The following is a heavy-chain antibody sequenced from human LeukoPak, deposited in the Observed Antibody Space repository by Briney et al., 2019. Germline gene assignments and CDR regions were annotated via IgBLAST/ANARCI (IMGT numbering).Heavy chain of an antibody. CDR3: AKVVFDDSSAYYGPHFDY. D-gene: IGHD3-22*01. V-gene: IGHV3-30*18. CDR1: GFTFSSYG. CDR2: ISYDGSNK. Sequence: GGSLRLSCAASGFTFSSYGMHWVRQAPGKGLEWVAVISYDGSNKYYADSVKGRFTISRDNSKNTLYLQMNSLRAEDTAVYYCAKVVFDDSSAYYGPHFDYWGQGTLVTVSS. J-gene: IGHJ4*02.